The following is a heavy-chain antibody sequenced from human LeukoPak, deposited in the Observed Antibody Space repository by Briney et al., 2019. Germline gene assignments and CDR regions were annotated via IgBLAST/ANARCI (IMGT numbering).Heavy chain of an antibody. CDR2: ISAYNGNT. CDR1: GYTFTSYG. CDR3: AKALLRGMATMNYYFDY. V-gene: IGHV1-18*01. J-gene: IGHJ4*02. Sequence: ASVKVSCKASGYTFTSYGISWVRQAPGQGLEWMGWISAYNGNTNYAQKLQGRVTMTTDTSTSTAYMELRSLRSDDTAVYYCAKALLRGMATMNYYFDYWGQGTQVTVSS. D-gene: IGHD5-24*01.